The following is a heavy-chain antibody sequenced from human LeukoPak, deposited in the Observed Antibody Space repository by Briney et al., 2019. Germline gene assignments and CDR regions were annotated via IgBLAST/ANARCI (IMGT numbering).Heavy chain of an antibody. Sequence: GGSLRLSCVASGFSFSTYDMYWVRQAAGRGPEWVSAIGTNEDTFYLGSVKDRFTISRDIAKNTLYLQMNSLRAEDTGVYYCAKDHYWSIDYWGRGTLVTVSS. CDR1: GFSFSTYD. CDR2: IGTNEDT. D-gene: IGHD3-3*01. V-gene: IGHV3-13*01. J-gene: IGHJ4*02. CDR3: AKDHYWSIDY.